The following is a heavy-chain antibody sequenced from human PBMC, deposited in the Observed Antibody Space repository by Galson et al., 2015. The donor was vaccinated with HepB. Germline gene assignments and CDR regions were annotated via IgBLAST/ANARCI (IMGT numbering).Heavy chain of an antibody. V-gene: IGHV3-33*01. D-gene: IGHD3-22*01. J-gene: IGHJ3*02. Sequence: SLRLSCAASGFTFSSYGMHWVRQAPGKGLEWVAVIWYDGSNKYYADSVKGRFTISRDNSKNTLYLQMNSLRAEDTAVYYCARDGFTYYYDSSGYYYGGAFDIWGQGTMVTVSS. CDR3: ARDGFTYYYDSSGYYYGGAFDI. CDR1: GFTFSSYG. CDR2: IWYDGSNK.